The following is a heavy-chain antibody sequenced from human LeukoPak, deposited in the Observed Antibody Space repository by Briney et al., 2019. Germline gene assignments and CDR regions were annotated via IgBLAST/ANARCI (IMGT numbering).Heavy chain of an antibody. CDR3: TADVSDSSGYCHDY. CDR1: GFSLSNAW. Sequence: GGSLRLSCGASGFSLSNAWMSWVRQAPGQGLEWVGRIKREVDGGTEDYAAPVKGRFTISRDDSKNTLYLQMNSLQTEDTGVYYCTADVSDSSGYCHDYWGQGTQATVSS. V-gene: IGHV3-15*01. D-gene: IGHD3-22*01. J-gene: IGHJ4*02. CDR2: IKREVDGGTE.